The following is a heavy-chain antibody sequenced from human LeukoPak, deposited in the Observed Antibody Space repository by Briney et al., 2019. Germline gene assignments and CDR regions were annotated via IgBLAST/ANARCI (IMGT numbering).Heavy chain of an antibody. J-gene: IGHJ4*02. D-gene: IGHD6-13*01. CDR2: ISSSSSYI. Sequence: GGSLRLSCAASGFTFSSYSMNWVRQDPGKGLEWVSSISSSSSYIYYADSVKGRFTISRDNAKNSLYLQMNSLRAEDTAVYYCARGSSSWYVFDYWGQGTLVTVSS. V-gene: IGHV3-21*01. CDR3: ARGSSSWYVFDY. CDR1: GFTFSSYS.